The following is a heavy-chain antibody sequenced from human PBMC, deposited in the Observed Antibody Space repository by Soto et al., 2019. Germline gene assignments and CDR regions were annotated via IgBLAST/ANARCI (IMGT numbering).Heavy chain of an antibody. Sequence: ASVKVSCKASGYTFTSYGISWVRQAPGQGLEWMGWISAYNGNTNYAQKLQGRVTMTTDTSTSTAYMELRSLRSDDTAVYYCARVGRRFGELSSRDYYYYGMDVWGQGTTVTVSS. CDR1: GYTFTSYG. J-gene: IGHJ6*02. V-gene: IGHV1-18*04. D-gene: IGHD3-10*01. CDR2: ISAYNGNT. CDR3: ARVGRRFGELSSRDYYYYGMDV.